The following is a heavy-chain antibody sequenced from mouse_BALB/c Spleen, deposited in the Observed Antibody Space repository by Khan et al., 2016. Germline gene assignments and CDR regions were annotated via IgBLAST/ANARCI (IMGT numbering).Heavy chain of an antibody. CDR1: GFTFSSYA. Sequence: EVQLQESGGGLVKPGGSLKLSCAASGFTFSSYAMSWVRQTPEKRLEWVASISSGGSTYYPDSVKGRFTISSDNARNILNLQMSSLRAEDTARYYCAREDYGNYGDYFDYWGQGTTLTVSS. J-gene: IGHJ2*01. V-gene: IGHV5-6-5*01. CDR3: AREDYGNYGDYFDY. CDR2: ISSGGST. D-gene: IGHD2-1*01.